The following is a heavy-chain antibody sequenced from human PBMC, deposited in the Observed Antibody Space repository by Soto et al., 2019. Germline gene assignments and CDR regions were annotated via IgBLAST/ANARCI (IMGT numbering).Heavy chain of an antibody. D-gene: IGHD3-3*01. CDR2: ISSYNGNT. CDR3: ARDRPPYLEWMSQRGWFDP. CDR1: GYTFTNYG. Sequence: QVQLVQSGGEVRKPGASVKVSCKTSGYTFTNYGINWVRQAPGRGLEWMGWISSYNGNTNYAQNFQGRRTMPTDTSTSTAYMELRSLTSDDTAVYYCARDRPPYLEWMSQRGWFDPWGQGTLVTVSA. V-gene: IGHV1-18*04. J-gene: IGHJ5*02.